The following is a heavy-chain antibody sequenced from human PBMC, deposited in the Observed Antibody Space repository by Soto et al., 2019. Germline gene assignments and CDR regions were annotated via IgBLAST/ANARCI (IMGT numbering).Heavy chain of an antibody. Sequence: TLSLTCAVSCDSINNGGYSWSWIRQPPGKGLEWIGYIYHIGITSYSPSLKSRVAMSADRSNNQFSLRLSSVTAANTAVYYCSRGAGRWRGYFYXWGKGTMFAVCX. D-gene: IGHD3-3*01. J-gene: IGHJ4*02. CDR3: SRGAGRWRGYFYX. CDR2: IYHIGIT. CDR1: CDSINNGGYS. V-gene: IGHV4-30-2*01.